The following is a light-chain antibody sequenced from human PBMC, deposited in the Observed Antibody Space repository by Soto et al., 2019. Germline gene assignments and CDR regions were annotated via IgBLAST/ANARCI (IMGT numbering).Light chain of an antibody. CDR1: NSDIGHSNF. CDR3: ASYSTGNTLYV. V-gene: IGLV2-14*01. Sequence: QSALAQRPSVSGSPGQSVTISFTGSNSDIGHSNFVSWYQQHPCNVRKLMIFEVANRPSGISARFSGSKSGNTASLTISGLQTEDEADYYCASYSTGNTLYVFGAGTKVTVL. J-gene: IGLJ1*01. CDR2: EVA.